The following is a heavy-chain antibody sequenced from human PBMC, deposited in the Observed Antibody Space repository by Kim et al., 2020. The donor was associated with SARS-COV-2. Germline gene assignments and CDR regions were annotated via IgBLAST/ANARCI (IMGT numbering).Heavy chain of an antibody. CDR3: WGVEIYGMDV. V-gene: IGHV4-39*07. CDR2: T. J-gene: IGHJ6*02. Sequence: TSDTPSLKGRVTISVDTSKNQFSLKLCSVTAADTAVYYCWGVEIYGMDVWGQGTTVTVS.